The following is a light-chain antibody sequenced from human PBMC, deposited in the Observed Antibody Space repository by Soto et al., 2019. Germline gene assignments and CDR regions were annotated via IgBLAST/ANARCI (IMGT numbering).Light chain of an antibody. Sequence: DVVMTQSPLSLPVTLGQPASISCRSSQSPLYSDGNTYLSWFQQRPGQSPRRLIYKVSNRDSGVPDRFSGSGSGTDFTLKISRVEAEDVGVYYCMQGTQWPWTFGQGTKVDI. CDR1: QSPLYSDGNTY. CDR2: KVS. J-gene: IGKJ1*01. CDR3: MQGTQWPWT. V-gene: IGKV2-30*01.